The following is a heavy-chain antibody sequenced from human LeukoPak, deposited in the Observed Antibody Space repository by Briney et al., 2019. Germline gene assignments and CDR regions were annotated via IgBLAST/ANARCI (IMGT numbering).Heavy chain of an antibody. CDR3: ARVSGGYCSSTSCYTDY. CDR2: ISSSSSTI. CDR1: GFTFNRCW. V-gene: IGHV3-48*01. J-gene: IGHJ4*02. D-gene: IGHD2-2*02. Sequence: PGGSLRLSCVVSGFTFNRCWMNWVRQAPGKGLEWVSYISSSSSTIYYADSVKGRFTISRDNAKNSLYLQMNSLRAEDTAVYYCARVSGGYCSSTSCYTDYWGQGTLVTVSS.